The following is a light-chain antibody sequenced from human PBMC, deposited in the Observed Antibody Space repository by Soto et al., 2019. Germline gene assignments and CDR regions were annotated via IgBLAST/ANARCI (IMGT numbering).Light chain of an antibody. Sequence: EIVLTQSPDTLSLSPGDRATLSCRASQSVGHMFLAWFQQKPGQAPRLLIFDAYRRATGIPDRFSGSGSGTNFALTISRLEPEYFALYYCRQYASSFGTFGQGTKVDIK. CDR3: RQYASSFGT. V-gene: IGKV3-20*01. CDR1: QSVGHMF. CDR2: DAY. J-gene: IGKJ1*01.